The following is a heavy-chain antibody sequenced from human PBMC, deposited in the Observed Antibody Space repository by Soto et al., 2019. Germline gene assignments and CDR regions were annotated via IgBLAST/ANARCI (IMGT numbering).Heavy chain of an antibody. CDR1: GFTFSSYA. Sequence: GGSLRLSCAASGFTFSSYAMSWVRQAPGKGLEWVSAISGSGGSTYYADSVKGRFTISRDNSKNTLYLQMNSLRAEDTAVYYCAKGSYSVIVPAATEFDYWGQGTLVTVSS. V-gene: IGHV3-23*01. CDR2: ISGSGGST. CDR3: AKGSYSVIVPAATEFDY. D-gene: IGHD2-2*01. J-gene: IGHJ4*02.